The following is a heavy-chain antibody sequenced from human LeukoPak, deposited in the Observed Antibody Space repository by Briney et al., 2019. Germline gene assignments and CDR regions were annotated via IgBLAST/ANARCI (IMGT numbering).Heavy chain of an antibody. CDR3: ARGGRYSSWYSNWFDP. Sequence: SETLSLACAVYGGSFSGYYWSWIRQPPGKGLEWIGEINHSGSTNYNPSLKSRVTISVDTSKNQFSLKLSSVTAADTAVYYCARGGRYSSWYSNWFDPWGQGTLVTVSS. CDR2: INHSGST. CDR1: GGSFSGYY. V-gene: IGHV4-34*01. D-gene: IGHD6-13*01. J-gene: IGHJ5*02.